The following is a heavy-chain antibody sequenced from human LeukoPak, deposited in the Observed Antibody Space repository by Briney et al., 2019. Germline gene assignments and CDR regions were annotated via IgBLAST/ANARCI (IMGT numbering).Heavy chain of an antibody. CDR3: AKDRDTAMEIDY. J-gene: IGHJ4*02. CDR2: IWYDGSKE. D-gene: IGHD5-18*01. Sequence: GGSLRLSCAASGFSFSSYGMHWVRQAPGKGLEWVAVIWYDGSKEYYADSLKGRFTISRDNSKNTLYLQMNSLRAEDTAVYYCAKDRDTAMEIDYWGQGTLVTVSS. V-gene: IGHV3-33*06. CDR1: GFSFSSYG.